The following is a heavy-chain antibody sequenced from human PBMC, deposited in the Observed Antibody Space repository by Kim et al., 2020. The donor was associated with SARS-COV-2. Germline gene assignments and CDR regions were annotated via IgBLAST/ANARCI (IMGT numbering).Heavy chain of an antibody. D-gene: IGHD2-15*01. J-gene: IGHJ3*02. CDR3: ATIVVVVADNHAFDI. Sequence: GGSLRLSCAASGFTFDDYAMHWVRQAPGKGLEWVSGISWNSGSIGYADSVKGRFTISRDNAKNSLYLQMNSLRAEDTALYYCATIVVVVADNHAFDIWGQGTMVTVSS. CDR1: GFTFDDYA. V-gene: IGHV3-9*01. CDR2: ISWNSGSI.